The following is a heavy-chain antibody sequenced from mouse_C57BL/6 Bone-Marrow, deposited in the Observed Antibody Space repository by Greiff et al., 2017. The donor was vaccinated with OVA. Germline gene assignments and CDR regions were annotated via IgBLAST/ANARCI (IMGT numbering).Heavy chain of an antibody. Sequence: QVQLQQPGAELVRPGSSVKLSCKASGYTFTSYWMDWVKQRPGQGLEWIGNIYPSDSETHYNQKFKDKATLTVDKSSSTAYMQLSSLTSEDSAVYYCAREVIIPYYFDYWGQGTTLTVSS. CDR3: AREVIIPYYFDY. J-gene: IGHJ2*01. V-gene: IGHV1-61*01. CDR2: IYPSDSET. D-gene: IGHD1-1*01. CDR1: GYTFTSYW.